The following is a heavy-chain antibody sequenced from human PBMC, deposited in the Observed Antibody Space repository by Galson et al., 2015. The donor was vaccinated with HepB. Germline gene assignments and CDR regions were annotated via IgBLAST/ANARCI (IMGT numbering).Heavy chain of an antibody. CDR3: ARDFGTVVAPFDC. CDR1: GFTFSSYA. D-gene: IGHD4-23*01. Sequence: SLRLSCAASGFTFSSYAMHWVRQAPGKGLEWVAVISDDGSNKYYADSVKGRFTISRDNSKNTLYLQVNSLRAEDTAVYYCARDFGTVVAPFDCWGQGTLVTVSS. J-gene: IGHJ4*02. CDR2: ISDDGSNK. V-gene: IGHV3-30-3*01.